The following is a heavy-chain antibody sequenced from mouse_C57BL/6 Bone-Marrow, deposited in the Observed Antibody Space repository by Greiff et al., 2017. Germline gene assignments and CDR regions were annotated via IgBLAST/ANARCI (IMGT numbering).Heavy chain of an antibody. Sequence: VQLQQSGAELVRPGASVTLSCKASGYTFPDYEMHWVKQTPVPGLEWIGAIDPETGGTAYNQKFKGKAILTADKSSSTAYMELRSLTSEDSAVYYCTRGAYYFDYWGQGTTLTDSS. CDR1: GYTFPDYE. J-gene: IGHJ2*01. CDR2: IDPETGGT. V-gene: IGHV1-15*01. CDR3: TRGAYYFDY.